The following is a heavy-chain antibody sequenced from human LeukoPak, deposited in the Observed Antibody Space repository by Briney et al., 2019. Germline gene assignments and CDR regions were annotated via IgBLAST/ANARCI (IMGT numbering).Heavy chain of an antibody. Sequence: PGGSLRLSCAASGFTFSSYSMNWVRQAPGKGLEWLSYISNGGDTIYYADSVKGRFTISRDNAKNSLFPQMNSLRDEDTAVYYCARDVPTTVATSDYWGQGTLVTVSS. V-gene: IGHV3-48*02. D-gene: IGHD4-17*01. CDR3: ARDVPTTVATSDY. J-gene: IGHJ4*02. CDR1: GFTFSSYS. CDR2: ISNGGDTI.